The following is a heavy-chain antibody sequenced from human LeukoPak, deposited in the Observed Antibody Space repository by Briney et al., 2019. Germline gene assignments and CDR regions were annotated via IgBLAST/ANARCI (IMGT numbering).Heavy chain of an antibody. J-gene: IGHJ3*02. D-gene: IGHD6-13*01. Sequence: ASVKVSCKASGGTFSSYAISWVRQAPGQGLEWMGRIIPILGIANYAQKFQGRVTITADKSTSTAYMELSSLRSEDTAVYYCAGNIAAAGTEGAFDIWGQGTMVTVSS. CDR2: IIPILGIA. CDR1: GGTFSSYA. CDR3: AGNIAAAGTEGAFDI. V-gene: IGHV1-69*04.